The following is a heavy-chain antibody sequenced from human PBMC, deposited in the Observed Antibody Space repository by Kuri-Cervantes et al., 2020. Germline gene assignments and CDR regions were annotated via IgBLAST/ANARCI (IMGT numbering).Heavy chain of an antibody. CDR1: GYTFTYRY. CDR3: ARYYGSGNYYSADY. Sequence: SVKVSCKASGYTFTYRYLHWVRQAPGQALEWMGWITPFNGNTNYAQKFQDRVTMTTDTSTSTAYMELRSLRSDDTAVFYCARYYGSGNYYSADYWGQGTLVTVSS. J-gene: IGHJ4*02. V-gene: IGHV1-45*02. CDR2: ITPFNGNT. D-gene: IGHD3-10*01.